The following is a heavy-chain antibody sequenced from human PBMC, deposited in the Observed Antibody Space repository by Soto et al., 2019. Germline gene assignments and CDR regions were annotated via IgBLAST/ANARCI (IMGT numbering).Heavy chain of an antibody. D-gene: IGHD2-15*01. CDR3: ASGLYCSGGSCYSVGDY. J-gene: IGHJ4*02. CDR2: INHSGST. V-gene: IGHV4-34*01. Sequence: QVQLQQWGAGLLKPSETLSLTCAVYGGSFSGYCWSWIRQPPGKGLEWIGEINHSGSTNYNPSLKSRVTISVDTSKNQFSLKLISVTAADTAVYYCASGLYCSGGSCYSVGDYWGQGTLVTVSS. CDR1: GGSFSGYC.